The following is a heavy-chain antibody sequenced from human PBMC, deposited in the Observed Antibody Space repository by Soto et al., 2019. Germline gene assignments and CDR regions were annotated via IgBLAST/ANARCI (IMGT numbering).Heavy chain of an antibody. D-gene: IGHD2-15*01. CDR3: VKDSSPGGYFDS. J-gene: IGHJ4*02. CDR2: ISYDGSEK. V-gene: IGHV3-30*18. Sequence: QVQLVESGGGVVHPGRSLRLSCAVSGFTFRNFGMHWVRQAPGKGLEWVAVISYDGSEKYYAESVKGRFTVFRDNYKNPLSLQMNSLSSDDTAVYYCVKDSSPGGYFDSWGQGTLVTVSS. CDR1: GFTFRNFG.